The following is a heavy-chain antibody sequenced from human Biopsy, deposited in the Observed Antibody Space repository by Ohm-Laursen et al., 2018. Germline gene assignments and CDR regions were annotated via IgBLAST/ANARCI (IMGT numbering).Heavy chain of an antibody. Sequence: SDTLSLTCTVSGGSISNNNYYLGWIRQPPGKGLEWIGSIFYRGSTHYKPSLKSRVNISVDTSKNQFSLKLNSVTAADTAVYYCARDYDTSGYYYVSWGQGTLVTVSS. V-gene: IGHV4-39*01. CDR1: GGSISNNNYY. J-gene: IGHJ5*02. D-gene: IGHD3-22*01. CDR2: IFYRGST. CDR3: ARDYDTSGYYYVS.